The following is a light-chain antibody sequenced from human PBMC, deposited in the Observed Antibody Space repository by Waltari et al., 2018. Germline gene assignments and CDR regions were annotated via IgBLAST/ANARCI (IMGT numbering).Light chain of an antibody. V-gene: IGKV3D-20*02. Sequence: VLTQSPGTLSLSPGERATLSCRASQSLTKRYLAWYQQKPGQAPRLLIYGASSRAAGIPDRFSGSGAGTDFTLTISTLEPEDFAVYYCQQRRNWPLTFGGGTKVEIK. CDR2: GAS. J-gene: IGKJ4*01. CDR3: QQRRNWPLT. CDR1: QSLTKRY.